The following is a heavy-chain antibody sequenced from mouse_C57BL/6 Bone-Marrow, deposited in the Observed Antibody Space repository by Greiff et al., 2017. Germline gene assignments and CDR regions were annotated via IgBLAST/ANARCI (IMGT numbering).Heavy chain of an antibody. J-gene: IGHJ2*01. D-gene: IGHD2-10*02. V-gene: IGHV14-4*01. CDR3: TTYGNLYYFDY. CDR2: IDPENGDT. CDR1: GFNIKDDY. Sequence: EVQLQQSGAELVRPGASVKLSCTASGFNIKDDYMHWVKQRPEQGLEWIGWIDPENGDTEYASKFQGTATITADTSANTAYLQLSSLTSEDTAVYYCTTYGNLYYFDYWGQGTTLTVSS.